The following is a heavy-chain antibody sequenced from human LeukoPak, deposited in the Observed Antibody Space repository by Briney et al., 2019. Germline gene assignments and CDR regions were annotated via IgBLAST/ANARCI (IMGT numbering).Heavy chain of an antibody. CDR3: ARDSSGWYTFDI. CDR2: IYYSGST. Sequence: SETLSLTCIVSGDSISYFYWSWIRQPPGKGLEWIGYIYYSGSTNYNPSLKSRVTISVDTSKNQFSLKLSSVTAADTAVYYCARDSSGWYTFDIWGQGTMVTVSS. CDR1: GDSISYFY. J-gene: IGHJ3*02. D-gene: IGHD6-19*01. V-gene: IGHV4-59*01.